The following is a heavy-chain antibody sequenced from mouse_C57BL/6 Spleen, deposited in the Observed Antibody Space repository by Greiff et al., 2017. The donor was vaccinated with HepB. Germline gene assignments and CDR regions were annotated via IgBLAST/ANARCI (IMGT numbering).Heavy chain of an antibody. CDR1: GFSLTSYG. CDR2: IWRGGST. CDR3: AKNQVYGNYWYFDV. D-gene: IGHD2-1*01. J-gene: IGHJ1*03. Sequence: VMLVESGPGLVQPSQSLSITCTVSGFSLTSYGVHWVRQSPGKGLEWLGVIWRGGSTDYNAAFMSRLSITKDNSKSQVFFKMNSLQADDTAIYYCAKNQVYGNYWYFDVWGTGTTVTVSS. V-gene: IGHV2-5*01.